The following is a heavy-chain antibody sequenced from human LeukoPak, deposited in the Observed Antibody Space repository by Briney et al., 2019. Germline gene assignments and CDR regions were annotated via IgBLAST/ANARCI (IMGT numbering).Heavy chain of an antibody. CDR1: RYTFTGYY. J-gene: IGHJ4*02. CDR2: INPNSGGT. CDR3: ARDRLGYCSSTSCYDNDY. V-gene: IGHV1-2*02. D-gene: IGHD2-2*01. Sequence: ASVKVSCKASRYTFTGYYMHWVRQAPGQGLEWMGWINPNSGGTNYAQKFQGRVTMTRDTSISTAYMELSRLRSDDTAVYYCARDRLGYCSSTSCYDNDYWGQGTLVTVSS.